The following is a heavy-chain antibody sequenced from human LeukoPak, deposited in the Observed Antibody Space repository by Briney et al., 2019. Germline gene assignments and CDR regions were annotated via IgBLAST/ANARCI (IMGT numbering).Heavy chain of an antibody. D-gene: IGHD6-19*01. CDR3: VRVFTVMGTGWYGDAFDL. CDR2: VSPEGDR. J-gene: IGHJ3*01. V-gene: IGHV3-74*01. CDR1: GFNVGSLW. Sequence: PGGSLRHSCVASGFNVGSLWMHWVRLVPGKGLEWVSRVSPEGDRSYGKSMKGRFSISRDIVENTVFLQMNNLRVDDTALYYCVRVFTVMGTGWYGDAFDLWGQGTMVTVSS.